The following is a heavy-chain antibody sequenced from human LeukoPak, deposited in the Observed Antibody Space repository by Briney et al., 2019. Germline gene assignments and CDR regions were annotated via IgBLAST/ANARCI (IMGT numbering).Heavy chain of an antibody. Sequence: QTGGSLRHSCAASGFTSSSYWMHWVRQVPGKGLVWVSRISGDGTARNYADSVKGRFTISRDDAKNTVDLQMNSLRGEDTAVYYCVRGRGSYGWFDPWGQGTLVTVSS. CDR2: ISGDGTAR. V-gene: IGHV3-74*01. D-gene: IGHD3-10*01. CDR3: VRGRGSYGWFDP. J-gene: IGHJ5*02. CDR1: GFTSSSYW.